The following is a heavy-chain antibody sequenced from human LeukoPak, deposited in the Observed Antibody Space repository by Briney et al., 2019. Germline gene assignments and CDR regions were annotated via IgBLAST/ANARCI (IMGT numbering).Heavy chain of an antibody. V-gene: IGHV3-21*01. CDR3: ARERNFYYYDY. D-gene: IGHD3-3*01. CDR1: GFTFNDYT. J-gene: IGHJ4*02. Sequence: GGSLRLSCAASGFTFNDYTMTWVRQAPGKGLEWVSSITGDCNYIFYADSVKGRFTISRDNAQNSLFLELNSLRGEDTAVYYCARERNFYYYDYWGQGALVTISS. CDR2: ITGDCNYI.